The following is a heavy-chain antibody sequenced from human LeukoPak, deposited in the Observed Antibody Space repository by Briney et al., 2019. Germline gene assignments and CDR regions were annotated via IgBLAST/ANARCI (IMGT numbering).Heavy chain of an antibody. CDR1: GGSFSGYY. Sequence: SETLSLTCAVYGGSFSGYYWSWIRQPPGKGLEWIGEINHSGSTNYNPSLKSRVTISVDTSKNQFSLKLSSVTAADTAVYYCATLGYTLNDYWGQGTLVTVSS. CDR3: ATLGYTLNDY. V-gene: IGHV4-34*01. CDR2: INHSGST. J-gene: IGHJ4*02. D-gene: IGHD6-13*01.